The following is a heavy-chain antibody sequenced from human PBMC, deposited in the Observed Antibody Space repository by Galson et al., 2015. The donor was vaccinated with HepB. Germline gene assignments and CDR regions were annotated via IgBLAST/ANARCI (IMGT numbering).Heavy chain of an antibody. V-gene: IGHV4-39*01. CDR2: IYYSGST. CDR1: DGSISSSRHY. CDR3: VRPRYCSSAACSAAFDL. Sequence: TLSLTCTVSDGSISSSRHYWGWIRQPPGKGLEWIGRIYYSGSTYYNPSLKSRATISVDTSKNQFSLKVSSVSAADTAIYYCVRPRYCSSAACSAAFDLWGQGTLVTVSS. J-gene: IGHJ4*02. D-gene: IGHD2-2*01.